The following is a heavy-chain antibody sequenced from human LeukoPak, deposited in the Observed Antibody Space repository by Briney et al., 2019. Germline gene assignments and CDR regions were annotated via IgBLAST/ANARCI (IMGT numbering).Heavy chain of an antibody. Sequence: GGSLRLSCAASGFTFISYWMSWVRQAPGKGLEWVANIKQDGSEQYYVDSVKGRFTISRDNAKNSLYLQMNSLRAEDTAVYYCARSTTASPYYYYYMDVWGKGTTVTVSS. CDR2: IKQDGSEQ. V-gene: IGHV3-7*01. CDR1: GFTFISYW. D-gene: IGHD4-11*01. CDR3: ARSTTASPYYYYYMDV. J-gene: IGHJ6*03.